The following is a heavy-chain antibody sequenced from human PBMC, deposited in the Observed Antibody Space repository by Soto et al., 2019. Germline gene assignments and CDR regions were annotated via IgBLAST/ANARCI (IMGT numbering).Heavy chain of an antibody. Sequence: PGGSLRLSCAASGFTFSSYGMHWVRQAPGKGLEWVAVISYDGSNKYYADSVKGRFTISRDNSKNTLYLQMNSLRAEDTAVYYCAKAFCGGDCYSQPYYFDYWGQGTLVTVSS. CDR3: AKAFCGGDCYSQPYYFDY. CDR2: ISYDGSNK. CDR1: GFTFSSYG. J-gene: IGHJ4*02. V-gene: IGHV3-30*18. D-gene: IGHD2-21*02.